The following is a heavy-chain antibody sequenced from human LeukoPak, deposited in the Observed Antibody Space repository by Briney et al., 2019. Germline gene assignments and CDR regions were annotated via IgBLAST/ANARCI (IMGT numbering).Heavy chain of an antibody. V-gene: IGHV4-59*08. CDR1: GDSISGYY. D-gene: IGHD6-13*01. CDR3: ARAVAVAGSAFDY. CDR2: IYYSGST. Sequence: SETLSLTCTVSGDSISGYYWSWIRQPPGKGLEWIGYIYYSGSTNYNPSLKSRVTISVDTSKSQFSLKLSSVTAADTAVYFCARAVAVAGSAFDYWGQGTLVTVSS. J-gene: IGHJ4*02.